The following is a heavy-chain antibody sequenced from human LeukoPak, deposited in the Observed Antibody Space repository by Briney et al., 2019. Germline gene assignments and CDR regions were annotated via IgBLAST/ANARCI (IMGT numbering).Heavy chain of an antibody. J-gene: IGHJ4*02. CDR2: IYYSGST. CDR3: ARVRWELHPFDY. V-gene: IGHV4-59*01. D-gene: IGHD1-26*01. CDR1: GGSISSYY. Sequence: SETLSLTCTVSGGSISSYYWSWIRQPPGKGLEWIGYIYYSGSTNYNPSLKSRLTISVDTSKNQFSLKLSSVTAADTAVYYCARVRWELHPFDYWGQGTLVTVSS.